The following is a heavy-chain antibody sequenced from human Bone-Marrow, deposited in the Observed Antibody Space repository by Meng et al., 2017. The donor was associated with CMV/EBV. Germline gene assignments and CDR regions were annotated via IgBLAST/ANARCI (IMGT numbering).Heavy chain of an antibody. CDR2: IRSKAYGGTT. CDR3: TRALSLPPYYYYYGKDV. J-gene: IGHJ6*02. Sequence: GESLKISCTASGFTFGDYAMSWVRQAPGKGLEWVGFIRSKAYGGTTEYAASVKGRFTISRDDSKSIAYLQMNSVKTEDTAVYYCTRALSLPPYYYYYGKDVWGQGTTVTVSS. V-gene: IGHV3-49*04. CDR1: GFTFGDYA.